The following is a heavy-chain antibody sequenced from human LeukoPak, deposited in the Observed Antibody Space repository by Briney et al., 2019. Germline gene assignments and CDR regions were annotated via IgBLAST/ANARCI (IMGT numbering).Heavy chain of an antibody. D-gene: IGHD6-19*01. CDR3: ARWRSGLGTFDY. CDR2: ICYSGST. J-gene: IGHJ4*02. Sequence: SETLSLTCTVSGGSISSSSYCWGWIRQPPGKGLEWIGSICYSGSTYYNPSLKSRVTISVDTSKNQFSLKLSSVTAADTAVYYCARWRSGLGTFDYWGQGTLVTVSS. CDR1: GGSISSSSYC. V-gene: IGHV4-39*07.